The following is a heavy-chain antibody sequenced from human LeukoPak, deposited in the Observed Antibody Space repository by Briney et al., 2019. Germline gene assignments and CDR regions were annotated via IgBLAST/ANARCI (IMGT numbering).Heavy chain of an antibody. Sequence: PSETLSLTCTVSGGSISSSSYYWGWIRQPPGKGLEWIGSIYYSGSTYYNPSLKSRVTISVDTSKNQFSLKLSSVTAADTAVYYCARQQRGGFDYWGQGTLVTVSS. D-gene: IGHD6-25*01. V-gene: IGHV4-39*01. CDR2: IYYSGST. J-gene: IGHJ4*02. CDR3: ARQQRGGFDY. CDR1: GGSISSSSYY.